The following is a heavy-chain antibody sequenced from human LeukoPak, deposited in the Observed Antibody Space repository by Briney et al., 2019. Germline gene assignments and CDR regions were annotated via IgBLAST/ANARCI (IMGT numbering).Heavy chain of an antibody. CDR1: GGSISSDSYY. J-gene: IGHJ4*02. CDR3: ASPGGSSGYYHNFGY. CDR2: IYYSGST. Sequence: SETLSLTCTVSGGSISSDSYYWSWIRQPAGKGLEWIGSIYYSGSTYYNPSLKSRVTISVDTSKNQFSLKLSSVTAADTAVYYCASPGGSSGYYHNFGYWGQGTLVTVSS. V-gene: IGHV4-39*01. D-gene: IGHD3-22*01.